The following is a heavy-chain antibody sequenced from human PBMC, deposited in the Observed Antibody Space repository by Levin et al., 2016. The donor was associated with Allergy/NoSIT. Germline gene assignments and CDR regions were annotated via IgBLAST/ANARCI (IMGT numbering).Heavy chain of an antibody. CDR2: VKQDGSER. Sequence: ETLSLTCAASGFTFSNYYMSWVRQAPGKGLEWVANVKQDGSERYYVDSVKGRFTITRDNAKNSLFLQMNSLRAEDTAVYYCARQPKFIAVAGTSDAFDIWGQGTMVAVSS. D-gene: IGHD6-19*01. CDR1: GFTFSNYY. CDR3: ARQPKFIAVAGTSDAFDI. V-gene: IGHV3-7*01. J-gene: IGHJ3*02.